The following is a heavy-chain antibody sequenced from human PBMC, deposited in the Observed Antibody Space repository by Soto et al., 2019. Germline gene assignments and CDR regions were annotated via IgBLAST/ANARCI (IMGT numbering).Heavy chain of an antibody. Sequence: GSLRLSCAASGFTFSSHEMNWVRQAPGKGLEWVSYISSSGSTIYYADSVKGRFTISRDNAKNSLYLQMNNLRAEDTAVYYCARDAYSSGWYGDYYFDYWGQGTLVTVSS. V-gene: IGHV3-48*03. J-gene: IGHJ4*02. CDR1: GFTFSSHE. D-gene: IGHD6-19*01. CDR3: ARDAYSSGWYGDYYFDY. CDR2: ISSSGSTI.